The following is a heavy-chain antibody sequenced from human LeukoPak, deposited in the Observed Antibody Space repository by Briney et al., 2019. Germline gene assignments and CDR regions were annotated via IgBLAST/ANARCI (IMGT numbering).Heavy chain of an antibody. J-gene: IGHJ4*02. Sequence: SETLSLTCAVYGGSFNNYYWSWLRQPPGKGLEWIGEVSHSGSTNYNPSLKSRVTVSLDTSKNQFSLKLGSVTAADTAVYYCARGFSHWGQGTLVTVSS. V-gene: IGHV4-34*01. CDR2: VSHSGST. CDR3: ARGFSH. CDR1: GGSFNNYY.